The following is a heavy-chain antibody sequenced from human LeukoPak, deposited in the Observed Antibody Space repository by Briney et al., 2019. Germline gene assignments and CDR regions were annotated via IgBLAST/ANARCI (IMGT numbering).Heavy chain of an antibody. CDR3: AREKDFWSGYYDNYYYYMDV. CDR1: GFTFDDYG. V-gene: IGHV3-20*04. J-gene: IGHJ6*03. CDR2: INWNGGST. D-gene: IGHD3-3*01. Sequence: PGGSLRLSCAASGFTFDDYGMSWVRQAPGKGLEWVSGINWNGGSTGYADSVKGRFTISRDNAKNSLYLQMNSLRAEDTALYYCAREKDFWSGYYDNYYYYMDVWGEGTTVTISS.